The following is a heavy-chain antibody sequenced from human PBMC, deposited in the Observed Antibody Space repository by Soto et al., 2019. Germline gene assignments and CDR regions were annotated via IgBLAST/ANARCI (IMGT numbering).Heavy chain of an antibody. CDR2: IWYDGSNK. J-gene: IGHJ4*02. D-gene: IGHD1-20*01. CDR3: ASQRTLTVTEDYFDY. CDR1: GFTFSSYG. V-gene: IGHV3-33*01. Sequence: QVQLVESGGGVVQPGRSLRLSCAASGFTFSSYGMHWVRQAPGKGLEWVAVIWYDGSNKYYADSVKGRFTISRDNSKNTLYLQMNSLRAEDTAVYYCASQRTLTVTEDYFDYWGQGTLVTVSS.